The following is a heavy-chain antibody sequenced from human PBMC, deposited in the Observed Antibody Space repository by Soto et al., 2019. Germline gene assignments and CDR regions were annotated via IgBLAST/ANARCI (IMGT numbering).Heavy chain of an antibody. CDR3: ASGFSYGYVDY. CDR1: GGSISSYY. J-gene: IGHJ4*02. Sequence: PSETLSLTCSVSGGSISSYYWSWIRQPPGKGLEWIGCIYYSGSTNYNPSLKSRVTISVDTSKNQLSLKLNSVTAADTAVYYCASGFSYGYVDYWGQGTLVTVSS. CDR2: IYYSGST. D-gene: IGHD5-18*01. V-gene: IGHV4-59*01.